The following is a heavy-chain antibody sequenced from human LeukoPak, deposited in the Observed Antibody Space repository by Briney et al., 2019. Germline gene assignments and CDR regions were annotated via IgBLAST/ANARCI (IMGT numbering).Heavy chain of an antibody. CDR3: ARYYGPGSPSFDY. J-gene: IGHJ4*02. CDR2: INAGNGNT. D-gene: IGHD3-10*01. Sequence: GASVKVSCKASGYTFSNYAINWVRQAPGQRLEWMGWINAGNGNTKSSQKFQGRVTLTRDTSASTAYMELGSLRSEDTAVYYCARYYGPGSPSFDYWGQGTLVTASS. CDR1: GYTFSNYA. V-gene: IGHV1-3*01.